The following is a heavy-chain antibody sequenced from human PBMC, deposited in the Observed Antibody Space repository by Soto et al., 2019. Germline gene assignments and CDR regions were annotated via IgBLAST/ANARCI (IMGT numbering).Heavy chain of an antibody. V-gene: IGHV4-34*01. J-gene: IGHJ6*03. CDR3: ARGRRSDYYYYMDV. Sequence: ETLSLTCAVYGGSXSGYYGSWIRQPPGKGLEWIGEINHSGSTNYNPSLKSRVTISVDTSKNQFSLKLSSVTAADTAVYYCARGRRSDYYYYMDVWGKGTTVTVSS. CDR1: GGSXSGYY. CDR2: INHSGST.